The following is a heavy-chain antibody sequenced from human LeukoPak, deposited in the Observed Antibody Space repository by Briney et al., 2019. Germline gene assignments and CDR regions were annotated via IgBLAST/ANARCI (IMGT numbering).Heavy chain of an antibody. V-gene: IGHV4-61*05. D-gene: IGHD6-13*01. CDR1: SGSISTINYY. CDR3: ARGGRYMSASWYRSVYYYMDV. CDR2: IVYIVGT. Sequence: SETLSLTCTVSSGSISTINYYSGWVRQPPGKALEWIGNIVYIVGTTYNPFLKSRVTISLDESKTQFSMKLSSVTAAETAVYFCARGGRYMSASWYRSVYYYMDVWGKGTTVTVSS. J-gene: IGHJ6*03.